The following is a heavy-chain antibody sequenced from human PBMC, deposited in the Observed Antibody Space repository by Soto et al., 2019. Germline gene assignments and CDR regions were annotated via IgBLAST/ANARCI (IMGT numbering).Heavy chain of an antibody. J-gene: IGHJ6*01. CDR3: AREWALLPYYALNV. CDR2: ISYTGRT. V-gene: IGHV4-61*03. D-gene: IGHD1-26*01. CDR1: GDSVTSGSYY. Sequence: SETLSLTCIVSGDSVTSGSYYWTWLRQPPGKGLEWIGYISYTGRTKYNPSLQSRVTISVDTSKNDCSLNLSSVTAADTAVYFCAREWALLPYYALNVWGQGTAVSVSS.